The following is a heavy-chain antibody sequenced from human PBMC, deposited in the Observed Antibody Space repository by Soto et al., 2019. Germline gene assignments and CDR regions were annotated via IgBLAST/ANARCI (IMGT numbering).Heavy chain of an antibody. CDR1: GGSSISGGYY. V-gene: IGHV4-61*08. CDR2: IYYSGST. CDR3: AREVADAPYYFDY. D-gene: IGHD2-2*01. Sequence: SETHSLTSTVSGGSSISGGYYWSWIRKPPGKGLEWIGYIYYSGSTNYNPSLKSRVTISVDTSKNQFSLKLSSVTAADTAVYYCAREVADAPYYFDYWGQGTLVTVSS. J-gene: IGHJ4*02.